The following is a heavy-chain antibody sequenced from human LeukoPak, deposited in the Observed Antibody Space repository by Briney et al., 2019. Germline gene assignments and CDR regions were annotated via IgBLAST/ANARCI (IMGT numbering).Heavy chain of an antibody. D-gene: IGHD2-15*01. CDR1: GYTFTGYY. CDR2: INTKNGDT. CDR3: AVLVVIAAADDAFDI. V-gene: IGHV1-2*06. J-gene: IGHJ3*02. Sequence: ASVKVSCKASGYTFTGYYMHWVRQAPGQGLEWMGRINTKNGDTDYPQNFRGRVTMTRDTSINTAYMELRRLRSDDTAVYYCAVLVVIAAADDAFDIWGQGTMVTVSP.